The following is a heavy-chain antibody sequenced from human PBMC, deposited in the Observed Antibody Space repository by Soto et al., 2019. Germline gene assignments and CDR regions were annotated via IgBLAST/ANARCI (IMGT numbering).Heavy chain of an antibody. Sequence: PGGSLRLSCAASGFTFSSYAISWVRQAPGKGLEWVSAISGSGGSTYYADSVKGRFTISRDNSKNTLYLQMNSLRAEDTAVYYCAKDLVGGRQRHSWFDPWGQGTLVTVSS. CDR2: ISGSGGST. J-gene: IGHJ5*02. CDR1: GFTFSSYA. CDR3: AKDLVGGRQRHSWFDP. V-gene: IGHV3-23*01. D-gene: IGHD2-15*01.